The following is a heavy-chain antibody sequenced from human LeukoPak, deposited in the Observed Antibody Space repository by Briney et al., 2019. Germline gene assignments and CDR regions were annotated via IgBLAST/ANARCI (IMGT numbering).Heavy chain of an antibody. D-gene: IGHD4-17*01. CDR3: ASFMTTVTIPDY. Sequence: PGGSLRLSCAASGFTFRSYSMNWVRQAPGKRLEWLSSITSSGSHMYYADSVKGRFTISRGNAKSSLCLQMNSLSAEDTAVYYCASFMTTVTIPDYWGQGTLVTVSS. CDR1: GFTFRSYS. CDR2: ITSSGSHM. J-gene: IGHJ4*02. V-gene: IGHV3-21*01.